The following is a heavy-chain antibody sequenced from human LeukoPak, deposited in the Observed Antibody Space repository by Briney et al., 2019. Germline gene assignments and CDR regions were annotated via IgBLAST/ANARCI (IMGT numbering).Heavy chain of an antibody. V-gene: IGHV4-34*01. J-gene: IGHJ6*02. CDR1: GGSSSDYY. CDR2: INDSGST. Sequence: PSETLSLTCAVYGGSSSDYYWSWIRQPPGKGLEWIGEINDSGSTKYIPSLKSRVTISVDTSKNQFSLKLSSVTAADTAVYYCARLVTTGSKIYYYYGMDVWGQGTTVTVSS. CDR3: ARLVTTGSKIYYYYGMDV. D-gene: IGHD4-17*01.